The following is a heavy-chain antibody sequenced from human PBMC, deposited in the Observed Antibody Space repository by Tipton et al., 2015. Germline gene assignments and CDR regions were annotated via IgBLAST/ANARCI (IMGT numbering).Heavy chain of an antibody. CDR2: IYYSGST. CDR3: ARSPFKSGYFDY. J-gene: IGHJ4*02. Sequence: TLSLTCTVSGGSISSSSYYWGWIRQPPGKGLEWTGSIYYSGSTYYNPSLKSRVTISVDTSKNQFSLKLSSVTAADTAVYYCARSPFKSGYFDYWGQGTLVTVSS. V-gene: IGHV4-39*01. D-gene: IGHD2/OR15-2a*01. CDR1: GGSISSSSYY.